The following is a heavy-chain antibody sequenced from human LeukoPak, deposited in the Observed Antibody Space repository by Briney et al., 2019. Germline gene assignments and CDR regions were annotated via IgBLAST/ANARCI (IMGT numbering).Heavy chain of an antibody. J-gene: IGHJ4*02. CDR2: ISSSSTYI. CDR3: ARDYDFCPRE. V-gene: IGHV3-21*01. CDR1: GGSFSGYY. D-gene: IGHD3-3*01. Sequence: ETLSLTCAVYGGSFSGYYWSWIRQPPGKGLEWVSSISSSSTYIYYADSLKGRFTISRDNAKNSLYLQMNSLRAEDTAVYYCARDYDFCPREWGQGTLVTVSS.